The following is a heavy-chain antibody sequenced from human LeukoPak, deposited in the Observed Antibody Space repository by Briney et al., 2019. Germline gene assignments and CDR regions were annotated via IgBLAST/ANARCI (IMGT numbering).Heavy chain of an antibody. CDR2: ISAYNGNT. CDR3: ARTPNSLWSGYYTWDYYYYYMDV. V-gene: IGHV1-18*01. Sequence: ASVKVSCKSSVYTFTSYGISWVRQAPGQGLEWMGWISAYNGNTNYAQKLQGRVTMTTDTSTSTAYMEMRSLRSDDTAVYYCARTPNSLWSGYYTWDYYYYYMDVWGKGTTVTVSS. J-gene: IGHJ6*03. D-gene: IGHD3-3*01. CDR1: VYTFTSYG.